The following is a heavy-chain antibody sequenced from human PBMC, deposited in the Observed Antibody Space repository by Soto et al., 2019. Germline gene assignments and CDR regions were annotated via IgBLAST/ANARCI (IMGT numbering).Heavy chain of an antibody. CDR1: GYTFTSYA. CDR2: INGGNGNT. D-gene: IGHD1-7*01. V-gene: IGHV1-3*01. Sequence: ASVKVSCKASGYTFTSYAMHWVRQAPGQRLEWMGWINGGNGNTKYSQKFQGRVTITRDTSASTAYMELSSLRSEDTAVYYCARNILGGTTDYWGPGTLVTVSS. J-gene: IGHJ4*02. CDR3: ARNILGGTTDY.